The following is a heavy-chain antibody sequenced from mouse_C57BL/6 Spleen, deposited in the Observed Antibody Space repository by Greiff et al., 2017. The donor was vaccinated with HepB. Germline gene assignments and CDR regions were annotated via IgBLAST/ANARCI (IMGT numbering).Heavy chain of an antibody. D-gene: IGHD2-3*01. CDR1: GYAFSSYW. CDR2: IYPGDGDT. Sequence: VKLVESGAELVKPGASVKISCKASGYAFSSYWMNWVKQRPGKGLEWIGQIYPGDGDTNYNGKFKGKATLTADKSSSTAYMQLSSLTSEDSAVYFCAIYDGYFPWFAYWGQGTLVTVSA. J-gene: IGHJ3*01. V-gene: IGHV1-80*01. CDR3: AIYDGYFPWFAY.